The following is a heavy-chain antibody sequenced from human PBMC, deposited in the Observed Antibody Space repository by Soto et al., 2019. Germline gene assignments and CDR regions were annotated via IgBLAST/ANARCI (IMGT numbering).Heavy chain of an antibody. V-gene: IGHV4-59*01. CDR3: ARDGWSGYSFDAFDI. CDR2: IYYSGST. Sequence: SETLSLTCTVSGGSMSSYYWSWIRQPPGKGLEWIGYIYYSGSTNYNPSLKSRVTISVDTYKNQFSLKLSSVTAADTAVYYCARDGWSGYSFDAFDIWGQGTMVTVSS. J-gene: IGHJ3*02. D-gene: IGHD3-3*01. CDR1: GGSMSSYY.